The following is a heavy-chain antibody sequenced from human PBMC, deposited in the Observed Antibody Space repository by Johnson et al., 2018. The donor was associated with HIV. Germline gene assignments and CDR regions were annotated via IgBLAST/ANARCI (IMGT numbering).Heavy chain of an antibody. V-gene: IGHV3-11*04. CDR2: ISGSADTI. CDR3: AKDLFYGSGSWGAFDI. Sequence: QVQLVESGGGLVKPGGSLRLSCAASGFTFSDYYMSWIRQAPGKGLEWVSYISGSADTIYYTDSVKGRFTISRDNAKNSLYLQMNSLRAEDTAVYYCAKDLFYGSGSWGAFDIWGQGTMVTVSS. J-gene: IGHJ3*02. CDR1: GFTFSDYY. D-gene: IGHD3-10*01.